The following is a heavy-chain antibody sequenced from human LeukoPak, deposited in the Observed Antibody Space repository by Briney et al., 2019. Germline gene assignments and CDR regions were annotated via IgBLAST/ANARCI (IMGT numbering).Heavy chain of an antibody. J-gene: IGHJ4*02. Sequence: PGGSLRLSCAASGFTVSSNYMSWVRQAPGKGLEWVSAISGSGGSTYYADSVKGRFTISRDNSKNTLYLQMNSLRAEDTAVYYCAKDLGYSSSLSRHTFFDYWGQGTLVTVSS. V-gene: IGHV3-23*01. CDR1: GFTVSSNY. CDR3: AKDLGYSSSLSRHTFFDY. D-gene: IGHD6-13*01. CDR2: ISGSGGST.